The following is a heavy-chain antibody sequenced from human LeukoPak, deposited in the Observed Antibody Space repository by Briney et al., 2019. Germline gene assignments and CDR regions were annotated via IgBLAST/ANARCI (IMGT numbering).Heavy chain of an antibody. D-gene: IGHD6-13*01. CDR2: IYPGDSDT. CDR3: ARPSSSWYDNFDY. J-gene: IGHJ4*02. Sequence: GESPQISCKGSGYSFTNYWIGWVRQMPGKGLEWMGVIYPGDSDTRYSPSFQGQVTISADKSISTAYLQWSSLKASDTALYYCARPSSSWYDNFDYWGQGTLVPVSS. CDR1: GYSFTNYW. V-gene: IGHV5-51*01.